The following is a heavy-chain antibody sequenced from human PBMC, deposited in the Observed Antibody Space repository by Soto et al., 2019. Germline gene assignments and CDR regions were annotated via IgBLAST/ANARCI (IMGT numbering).Heavy chain of an antibody. D-gene: IGHD2-21*01. CDR2: IIPSFGTA. Sequence: QVQLVQSGAEVKKPGSSVRVSCTASGGTFSSYAISWVRQAPGQGLEWMGGIIPSFGTANYAQKFQGRVTITADKSTSTADRERSSLRTEDTAVDYCAREVMATNPHDYGMDVWGPGTTVTVSS. CDR1: GGTFSSYA. V-gene: IGHV1-69*06. CDR3: AREVMATNPHDYGMDV. J-gene: IGHJ6*02.